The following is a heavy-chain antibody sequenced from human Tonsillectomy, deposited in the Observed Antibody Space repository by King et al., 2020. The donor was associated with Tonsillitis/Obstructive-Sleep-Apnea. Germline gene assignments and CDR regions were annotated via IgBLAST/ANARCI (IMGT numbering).Heavy chain of an antibody. CDR1: GFTFSSYS. CDR2: IRCVSSYI. D-gene: IGHD4-17*01. J-gene: IGHJ6*03. CDR3: ASSTVTTNYYYYYYMDV. Sequence: QLVQAGGGLVKPGGSLRLSCAASGFTFSSYSMNLVRQAPGTGLEWGSSIRCVSSYIYYADSVKGRFTISRDNAKNSLYLHMNSLRAEDTAVYYCASSTVTTNYYYYYYMDVWGKGTTVTVSS. V-gene: IGHV3-21*01.